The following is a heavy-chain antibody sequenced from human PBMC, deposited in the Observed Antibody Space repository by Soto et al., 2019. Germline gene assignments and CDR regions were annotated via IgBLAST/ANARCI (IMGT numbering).Heavy chain of an antibody. V-gene: IGHV3-48*03. J-gene: IGHJ6*02. CDR1: GFIFNSYE. CDR3: ARESCSSTSCSTRYGLDV. CDR2: ISSSGNAI. Sequence: GGSLRLSCAASGFIFNSYEMNRVRQAPGKGLEWISYISSSGNAIYYADSVRGRFTISRDNAKKSLNLQMNSLRAEDTAVYYCARESCSSTSCSTRYGLDVWGQGTTVTVSS. D-gene: IGHD2-2*01.